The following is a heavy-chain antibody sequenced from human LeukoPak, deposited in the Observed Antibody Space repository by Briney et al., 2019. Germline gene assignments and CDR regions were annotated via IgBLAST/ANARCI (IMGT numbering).Heavy chain of an antibody. D-gene: IGHD2-2*01. J-gene: IGHJ4*02. V-gene: IGHV3-23*01. CDR1: GFTFSTYA. CDR3: ATTVGYCSSTSCSRFRYFDY. Sequence: GGSLRLSCAASGFTFSTYAMTWVRQAPGKGLEWVSSISGSGGTTYYADSVKGRFTISRDNSKNSLSLQMNSLRAEDTAVYYCATTVGYCSSTSCSRFRYFDYWGQGTLVTVSS. CDR2: ISGSGGTT.